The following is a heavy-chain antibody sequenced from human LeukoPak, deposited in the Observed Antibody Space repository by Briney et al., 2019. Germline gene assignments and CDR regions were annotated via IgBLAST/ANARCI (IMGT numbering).Heavy chain of an antibody. CDR3: ARDSSDDYGDYVGLLDY. CDR1: GFTVSSNY. CDR2: IYSGGST. D-gene: IGHD4-17*01. J-gene: IGHJ4*02. Sequence: PGGSLRLSCAASGFTVSSNYMSWVRQAPGKGLEWVSVIYSGGSTYYADSVKGRFTISRDNSKNTLYLQMNSLRAEDTAVYYCARDSSDDYGDYVGLLDYWGQGTLVTVSS. V-gene: IGHV3-53*01.